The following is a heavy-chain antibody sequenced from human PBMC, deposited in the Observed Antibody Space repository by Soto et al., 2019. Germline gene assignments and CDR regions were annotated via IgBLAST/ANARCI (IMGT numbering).Heavy chain of an antibody. CDR2: IKQDGSEK. D-gene: IGHD3-3*01. Sequence: QALKKELERVANIKQDGSEKYYVDSEEGRFTISRDKAKNSLYLQMKSLRAEDTAVYYCAREVVFYWY. CDR3: AREVVFYWY. V-gene: IGHV3-7*05. J-gene: IGHJ2*01.